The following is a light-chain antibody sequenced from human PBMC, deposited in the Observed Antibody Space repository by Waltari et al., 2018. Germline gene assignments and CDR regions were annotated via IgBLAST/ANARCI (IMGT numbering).Light chain of an antibody. CDR1: QSISSY. V-gene: IGKV1-39*01. CDR3: QQSYSTPRT. Sequence: TQSPSSLSASVGDRVTITCRASQSISSYLNWYQQKPGKAPKLLIYAASSLQSGVPSRFSGSGSGTDFTLTISSLQPEDFATYYCQQSYSTPRTFGQGTKVEIK. J-gene: IGKJ1*01. CDR2: AAS.